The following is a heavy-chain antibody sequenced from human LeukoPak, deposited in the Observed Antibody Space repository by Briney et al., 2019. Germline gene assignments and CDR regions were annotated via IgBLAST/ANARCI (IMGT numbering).Heavy chain of an antibody. CDR2: INPNSGGT. CDR1: GYTFTGYY. D-gene: IGHD2-15*01. J-gene: IGHJ6*02. Sequence: ASVKVSCKASGYTFTGYYMHWVRQAPGQGLEWMGWINPNSGGTNYAQKFQGRVTMTRDTPISTAYMELSRLRSDDTAVYYCAGVEVPQYCSGGSCRGTLYYYYYGMDVWGQGTTVTVSS. CDR3: AGVEVPQYCSGGSCRGTLYYYYYGMDV. V-gene: IGHV1-2*02.